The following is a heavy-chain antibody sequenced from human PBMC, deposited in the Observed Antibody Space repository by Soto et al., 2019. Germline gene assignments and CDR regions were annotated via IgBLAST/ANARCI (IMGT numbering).Heavy chain of an antibody. V-gene: IGHV4-34*01. CDR2: IDHSGST. D-gene: IGHD2-8*02. CDR1: GGSFSGYY. Sequence: SSETLSLTCAVYGGSFSGYYWTWIRQPPGTGLEWIGEIDHSGSTNYNPSLKSRVTISVDTSKNQFSLKLTSVTAADTAVYYCARDKITGLFDYWGQGTLVTVSS. CDR3: ARDKITGLFDY. J-gene: IGHJ4*02.